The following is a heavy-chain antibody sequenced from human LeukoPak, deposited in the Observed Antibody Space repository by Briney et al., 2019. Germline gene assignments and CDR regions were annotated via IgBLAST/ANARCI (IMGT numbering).Heavy chain of an antibody. D-gene: IGHD1-26*01. CDR1: GFTFDDYT. V-gene: IGHV3-9*01. CDR2: ISWNSGNI. CDR3: AKGSGYSGSWYFDY. J-gene: IGHJ4*02. Sequence: GGSLRLSCTVSGFTFDDYTMHWVRQVPGKGLEWVSGISWNSGNIDYGDSVKGRFTISRDNAKNSLYLQMNSLRPEDTAFYYCAKGSGYSGSWYFDYWGRGTLVTVSS.